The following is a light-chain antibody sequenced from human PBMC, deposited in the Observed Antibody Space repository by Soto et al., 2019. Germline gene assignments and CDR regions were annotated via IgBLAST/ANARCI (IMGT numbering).Light chain of an antibody. CDR2: KAS. Sequence: DMQMTQSPSTLSASVGDRVTNTCRASQSISSWLAWWQQKPGRAPKLLIYKASNLESGVPSRFSGSGSETDFTLTISSLQPDDFATYYCLQYKSYLWTFGQGTKVEIK. CDR3: LQYKSYLWT. CDR1: QSISSW. V-gene: IGKV1-5*03. J-gene: IGKJ1*01.